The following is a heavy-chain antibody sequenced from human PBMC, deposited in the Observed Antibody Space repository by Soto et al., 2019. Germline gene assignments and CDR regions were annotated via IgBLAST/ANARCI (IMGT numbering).Heavy chain of an antibody. D-gene: IGHD3-16*01. CDR2: ISNTGGGT. Sequence: EVQLLESGGGLVQPGVSLRLSCAASGFTFSTYAMSWVRQAPGKGLEWVSSISNTGGGTFYADSVKGRFTISRDNSKNTLYLQMNSLGAEDTAVYYCSKRPSYDFVSWGQGTLVTVSS. CDR1: GFTFSTYA. V-gene: IGHV3-23*01. CDR3: SKRPSYDFVS. J-gene: IGHJ4*02.